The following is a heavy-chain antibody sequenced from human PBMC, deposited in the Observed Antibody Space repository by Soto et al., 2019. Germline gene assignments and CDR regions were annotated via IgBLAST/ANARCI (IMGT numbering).Heavy chain of an antibody. Sequence: ASVKVSCKASGYTFTGYYMHWVRQAPGQGLEWMGWINPNSGGTNYAQKFQGWVTMTRDTSISTAYMELSRLRSDDTAVYYCAREPTRTYYYGSGSPYNWFDPWGQGTLVTVSS. V-gene: IGHV1-2*04. CDR3: AREPTRTYYYGSGSPYNWFDP. CDR2: INPNSGGT. D-gene: IGHD3-10*01. CDR1: GYTFTGYY. J-gene: IGHJ5*02.